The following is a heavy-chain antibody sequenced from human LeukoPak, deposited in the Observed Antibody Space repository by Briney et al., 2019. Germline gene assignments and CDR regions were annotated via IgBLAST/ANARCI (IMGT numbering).Heavy chain of an antibody. J-gene: IGHJ4*02. Sequence: ASVKVSCKASGYTFTGYYIHWVRQAPGQGLEWMGRIKPNSGGTNYAQKFQGRVTMTRDTSISTAYMELSRLKSDDTAVYYCARNPCGGGTCYNDYWGQGTLVTVSS. CDR1: GYTFTGYY. D-gene: IGHD2-15*01. CDR3: ARNPCGGGTCYNDY. CDR2: IKPNSGGT. V-gene: IGHV1-2*06.